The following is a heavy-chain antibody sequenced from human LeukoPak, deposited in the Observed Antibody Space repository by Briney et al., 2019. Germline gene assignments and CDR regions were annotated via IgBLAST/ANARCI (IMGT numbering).Heavy chain of an antibody. V-gene: IGHV3-21*01. CDR3: ARGRRTGDRGYYFDY. CDR2: ISSSSYI. D-gene: IGHD7-27*01. CDR1: GFTFNTYN. Sequence: GGSLRLSCAGSGFTFNTYNMNWVRQAPGKGLEWVSSISSSSYIYYADSMKGRLTISRDNANNSLYLQMNNLRAEDTAMYYCARGRRTGDRGYYFDYWGQGTLVTVSS. J-gene: IGHJ4*02.